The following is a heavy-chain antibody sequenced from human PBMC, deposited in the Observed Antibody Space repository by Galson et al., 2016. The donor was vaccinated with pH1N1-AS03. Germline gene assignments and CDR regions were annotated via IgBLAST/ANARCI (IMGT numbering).Heavy chain of an antibody. CDR2: ISGSSSYI. J-gene: IGHJ3*02. CDR1: GFTFSHYS. Sequence: SLRLSCAASGFTFSHYSMSWVRQAPGKGLEWVSSISGSSSYIYYADSVKGRFTISRYNAKSSVYLQMNSLRAEDTAVYYCAKDSNEYCSGGNCLAFDIWGQGTVVAVSS. V-gene: IGHV3-21*01. D-gene: IGHD2-15*01. CDR3: AKDSNEYCSGGNCLAFDI.